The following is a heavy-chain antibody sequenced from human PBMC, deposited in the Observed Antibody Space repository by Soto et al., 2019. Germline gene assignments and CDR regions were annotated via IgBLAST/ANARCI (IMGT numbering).Heavy chain of an antibody. J-gene: IGHJ5*02. Sequence: SETLSLTCAVSGGSISSGTWWSWVRQPPGRGLEWIGEIYHSGSPNYNPSLKSRVTMSVDKSKNLFSLRLSSVTAADSALYYCARRVPAAPNWFDPWGQGTRVTAPQ. CDR2: IYHSGSP. V-gene: IGHV4-4*02. CDR3: ARRVPAAPNWFDP. CDR1: GGSISSGTW. D-gene: IGHD2-2*01.